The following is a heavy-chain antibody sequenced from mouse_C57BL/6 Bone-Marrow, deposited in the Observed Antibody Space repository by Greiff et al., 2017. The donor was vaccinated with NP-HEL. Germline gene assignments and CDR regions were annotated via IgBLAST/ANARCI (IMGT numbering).Heavy chain of an antibody. J-gene: IGHJ1*03. Sequence: EVMLVESGGGLVKPGGSLKLSCAASGFTFSDYGMHWVRQAPEKGLEWVAYISSGSSTIYYADTVKGRFTISRDNAKNTLFLQMTSLRSEDTAMYYCARGLLLLYWYFDVWGTGTTVTVSS. CDR3: ARGLLLLYWYFDV. CDR2: ISSGSSTI. D-gene: IGHD1-1*01. V-gene: IGHV5-17*01. CDR1: GFTFSDYG.